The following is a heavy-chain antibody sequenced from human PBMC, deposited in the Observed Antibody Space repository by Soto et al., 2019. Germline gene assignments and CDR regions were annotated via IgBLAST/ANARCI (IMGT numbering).Heavy chain of an antibody. Sequence: EVQLLESGGGLVQPGGSLRLSCAASGFTFSSYAMSWVRQAPGKGLEWVSAISGSGGSTYYADSVKGRFTISRDNSKNTLYLQMNSLRAEDTAVYYCAKVGGSGHLGSSPEIDYWGQGTLVTVSS. CDR1: GFTFSSYA. CDR2: ISGSGGST. CDR3: AKVGGSGHLGSSPEIDY. V-gene: IGHV3-23*01. J-gene: IGHJ4*02. D-gene: IGHD6-19*01.